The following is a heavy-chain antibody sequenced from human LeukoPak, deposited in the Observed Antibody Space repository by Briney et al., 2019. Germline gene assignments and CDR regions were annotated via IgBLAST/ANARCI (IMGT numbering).Heavy chain of an antibody. V-gene: IGHV4-4*07. D-gene: IGHD2-15*01. CDR2: IYTRGST. CDR1: GGSINNY. J-gene: IGHJ3*01. CDR3: ARGRYCSADICSGGDAFV. Sequence: SETLSLTCTVSGGSINNYWSWIRQPAGKGLEWIGRIYTRGSTNYNPPLKSRVTMSVDTSKNQFSLKLSSVTAADTAVYYCARGRYCSADICSGGDAFVWGQGTMVSVSS.